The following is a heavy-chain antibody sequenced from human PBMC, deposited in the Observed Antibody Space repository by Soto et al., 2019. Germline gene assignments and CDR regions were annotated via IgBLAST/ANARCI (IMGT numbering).Heavy chain of an antibody. Sequence: GASVKVSCKASGGTFSSYAISWVRQAHGQGLEWMGGINPIFGTANYAQKFQGTVTITADESTSTAYMELSSLRSEDTAVYYCARVAYGDYEGWYYYYGMDVWGQGTTVTVSS. CDR1: GGTFSSYA. V-gene: IGHV1-69*13. J-gene: IGHJ6*02. CDR2: INPIFGTA. CDR3: ARVAYGDYEGWYYYYGMDV. D-gene: IGHD4-17*01.